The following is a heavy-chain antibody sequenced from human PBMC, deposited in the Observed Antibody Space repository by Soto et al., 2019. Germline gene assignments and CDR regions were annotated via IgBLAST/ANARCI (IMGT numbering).Heavy chain of an antibody. J-gene: IGHJ4*02. V-gene: IGHV3-21*04. D-gene: IGHD5-18*01. CDR3: VRSKGGYSYGTPFDY. CDR1: GFTFSSYS. Sequence: GGSLRLSCAASGFTFSSYSMNWVRQAPGKGLEWVSSISSSSSYIYYADSVKGRFTTSRDNAKNSLYLQMNSLRPGDTALYYCVRSKGGYSYGTPFDYWGQGTLVTVSS. CDR2: ISSSSSYI.